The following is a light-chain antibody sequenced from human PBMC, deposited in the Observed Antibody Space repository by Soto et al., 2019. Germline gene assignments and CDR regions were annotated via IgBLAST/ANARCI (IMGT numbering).Light chain of an antibody. J-gene: IGKJ5*01. Sequence: ENVLRQFPATLSLSPGERATLSCRPSQSISFYLTWYQHKPGQAPRLLIYDASNRATGIPARFSGSGYGTDFTLTISSLEPEDFAVYYCQQRSNWPTFGQGTRLEI. CDR2: DAS. CDR3: QQRSNWPT. CDR1: QSISFY. V-gene: IGKV3-11*01.